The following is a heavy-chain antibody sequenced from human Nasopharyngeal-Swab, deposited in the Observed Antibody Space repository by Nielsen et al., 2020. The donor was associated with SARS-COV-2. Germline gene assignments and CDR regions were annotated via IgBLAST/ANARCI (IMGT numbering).Heavy chain of an antibody. D-gene: IGHD6-6*01. CDR3: ARDGTSRGIASRPGLYYYPMDV. V-gene: IGHV1-2*06. Sequence: ASVKVSCKASGYSFSAYYIHWVRQAPGQGLEWMGRINPNSGGTDYAQKFQGRVTMTGDTSIRTAYMDLSSLRSDDTAMYYCARDGTSRGIASRPGLYYYPMDVWGQGTTVTVSS. J-gene: IGHJ6*02. CDR1: GYSFSAYY. CDR2: INPNSGGT.